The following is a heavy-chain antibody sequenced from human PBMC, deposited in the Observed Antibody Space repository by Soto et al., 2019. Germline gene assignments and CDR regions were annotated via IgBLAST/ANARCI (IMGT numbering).Heavy chain of an antibody. CDR3: GRPSVTTRSYYYYGMAV. CDR2: IWYDGSNK. D-gene: IGHD4-17*01. CDR1: GFTFSSYG. V-gene: IGHV3-33*01. J-gene: IGHJ6*02. Sequence: GGSLRLSCSASGFTFSSYGMHWVRQAPGKGLEWVAVIWYDGSNKYYADSVKGRFTISRDNSKNTLYLQMNSLRAEDRAVYYCGRPSVTTRSYYYYGMAVWGQGTTVTVSS.